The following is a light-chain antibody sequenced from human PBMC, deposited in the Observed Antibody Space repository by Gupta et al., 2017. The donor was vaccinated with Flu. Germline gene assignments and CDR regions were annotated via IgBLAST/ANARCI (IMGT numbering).Light chain of an antibody. V-gene: IGKV3-15*01. CDR2: GAS. Sequence: VLTQSPAALSVSPGQSATLSCRASQGVGDNLAWYQEKPGQAPRLLIYGASTRATGVPARFSCSGSGTDFTLTINNLQSDDFAIYYCQQYDDWPPWTFGQGTRIEIK. CDR3: QQYDDWPPWT. CDR1: QGVGDN. J-gene: IGKJ1*01.